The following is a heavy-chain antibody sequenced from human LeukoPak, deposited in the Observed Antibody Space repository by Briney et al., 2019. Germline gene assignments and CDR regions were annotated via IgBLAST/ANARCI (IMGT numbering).Heavy chain of an antibody. J-gene: IGHJ3*02. Sequence: GGSLRLSCAASGFTFSSYGMTWVRQAPGRGLEWVSTVNEGGENTHYADSVKGRFTISRDNAKNTLSLQMDSLRAEDTAVYNCARDRSGIYDAFDIWGQGTMVTVSS. CDR3: ARDRSGIYDAFDI. V-gene: IGHV3-23*01. CDR1: GFTFSSYG. CDR2: VNEGGENT. D-gene: IGHD1-14*01.